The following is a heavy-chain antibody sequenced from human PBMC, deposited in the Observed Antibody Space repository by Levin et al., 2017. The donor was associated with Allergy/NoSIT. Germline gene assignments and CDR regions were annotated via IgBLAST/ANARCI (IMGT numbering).Heavy chain of an antibody. D-gene: IGHD3-9*01. CDR3: AKVRRELVIATDAFDI. Sequence: HPGESLKISCAVSGFAFSSYGMHWVRQAPGKGLEWVAGISDDGSKKYYADSVKGRFTISRDNFKNTLYLQMNSLRVEDTAVYYCAKVRRELVIATDAFDIWGPGTMVTVSS. V-gene: IGHV3-30*18. CDR1: GFAFSSYG. J-gene: IGHJ3*02. CDR2: ISDDGSKK.